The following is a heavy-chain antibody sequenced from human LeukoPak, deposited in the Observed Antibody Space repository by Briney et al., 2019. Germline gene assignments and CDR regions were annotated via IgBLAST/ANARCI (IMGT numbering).Heavy chain of an antibody. CDR2: IYYSGST. V-gene: IGHV4-59*01. J-gene: IGHJ1*01. D-gene: IGHD4-23*01. CDR1: GFTFSSYA. Sequence: GSLRLSCAASGFTFSSYAMSWVRQAPGKGLEWIGYIYYSGSTNYNPSLKSRVTISVDTSKNQFSLKLSSVTAADTAVYYCATVGRGGNSYFQHWGQGTLVTVSS. CDR3: ATVGRGGNSYFQH.